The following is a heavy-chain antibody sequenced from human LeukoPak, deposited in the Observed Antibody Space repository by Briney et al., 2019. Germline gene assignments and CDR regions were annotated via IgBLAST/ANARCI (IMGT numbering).Heavy chain of an antibody. D-gene: IGHD5-18*01. CDR2: IWYDGGHK. CDR1: GFTFSSYG. J-gene: IGHJ4*02. V-gene: IGHV3-33*08. Sequence: AGGSLRLSCAASGFTFSSYGMHWVRLAPGKGLEWVAVIWYDGGHKYYADSVKGRFTVSRDNSNNALYLQMSSLRAEDTALYYCARGGYTNGYFDYWGQGTLVTVSS. CDR3: ARGGYTNGYFDY.